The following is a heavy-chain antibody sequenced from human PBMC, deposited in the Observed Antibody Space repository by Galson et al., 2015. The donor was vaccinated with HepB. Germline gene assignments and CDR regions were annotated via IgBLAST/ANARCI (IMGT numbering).Heavy chain of an antibody. D-gene: IGHD2-2*01. CDR2: IYSGGST. Sequence: SLRLSCAASGFTVSSNYMSWVRQAPGKGLEWVSVIYSGGSTYYADSVKGRFTISRHNSKNTLYLQMNSLRAEDTAVYYCARMGCTSCYDSFPSDYSYGMDVWGQGTTVTVSS. V-gene: IGHV3-53*04. CDR3: ARMGCTSCYDSFPSDYSYGMDV. J-gene: IGHJ6*02. CDR1: GFTVSSNY.